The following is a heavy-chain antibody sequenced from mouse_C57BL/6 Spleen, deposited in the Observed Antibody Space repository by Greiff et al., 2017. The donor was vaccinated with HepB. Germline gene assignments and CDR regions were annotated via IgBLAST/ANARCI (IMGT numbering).Heavy chain of an antibody. CDR1: GFTFSDYG. CDR2: ISSGSSTI. Sequence: EVNLVESGGGLVKPGGSLKLSCAASGFTFSDYGMHWVRQAPEKGLEWVAYISSGSSTIYYADTVKGRFTISRDNAKNTLFLQMTSLRSEDTAMYYCASGEYGNYGFAYWGQGTLVTVSA. J-gene: IGHJ3*01. D-gene: IGHD2-1*01. CDR3: ASGEYGNYGFAY. V-gene: IGHV5-17*01.